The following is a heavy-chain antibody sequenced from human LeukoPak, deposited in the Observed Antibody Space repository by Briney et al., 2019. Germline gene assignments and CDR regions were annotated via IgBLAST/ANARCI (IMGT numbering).Heavy chain of an antibody. D-gene: IGHD3-22*01. CDR1: GGTFSSYA. Sequence: ASVKVSCKASGGTFSSYAISWVRQAPGQGLEWMGGIIPIFGTANYAQKFQGRVTITTDESTSTAYMELSSLRSEDTAVYYCAADPYYHDSSHAFDIWGQGTMVTVSS. CDR3: AADPYYHDSSHAFDI. V-gene: IGHV1-69*05. CDR2: IIPIFGTA. J-gene: IGHJ3*02.